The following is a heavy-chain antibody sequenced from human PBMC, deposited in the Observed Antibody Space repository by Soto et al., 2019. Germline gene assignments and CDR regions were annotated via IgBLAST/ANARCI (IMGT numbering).Heavy chain of an antibody. CDR2: INHSGST. Sequence: SETLSLTCAVYGGSFSGYYWSWIRQPPGKGLEWIGEINHSGSTYYNPSLKSRVTISVDTSKNQFSLKLSSVTAADTAVYYCARSLVLRYFDWSSWGQGTLVTVSS. CDR3: ARSLVLRYFDWSS. D-gene: IGHD3-9*01. J-gene: IGHJ5*02. CDR1: GGSFSGYY. V-gene: IGHV4-34*01.